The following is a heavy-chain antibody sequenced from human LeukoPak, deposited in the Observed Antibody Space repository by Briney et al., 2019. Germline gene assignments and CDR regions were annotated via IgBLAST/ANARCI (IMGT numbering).Heavy chain of an antibody. V-gene: IGHV1-2*02. D-gene: IGHD2-2*01. J-gene: IGHJ6*03. CDR1: GYTLTELS. Sequence: ASVKVSCKVSGYTLTELSVHWVRQAPGKGLEWMGWINPNSGGTHSAQKFQGRVTMTRDTSISTAYMELSRLRSDDTAVYYCARGYCSSTSCVRSFYMDVWGKGTTVTISS. CDR2: INPNSGGT. CDR3: ARGYCSSTSCVRSFYMDV.